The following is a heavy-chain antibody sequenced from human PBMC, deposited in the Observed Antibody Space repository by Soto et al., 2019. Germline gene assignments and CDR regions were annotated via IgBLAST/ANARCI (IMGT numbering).Heavy chain of an antibody. Sequence: QVHLVQSGPEVKKPGASVKVSCKASGYTFTNYYMHWVRQAPGQGLEWMGMINPSFDSTSYGQRFQGRLTMTRDTSTITVYMELSSLRSDDTAVYYCAREETIYGPYFDYWGQGTLVTVSS. CDR1: GYTFTNYY. J-gene: IGHJ4*02. V-gene: IGHV1-46*01. CDR3: AREETIYGPYFDY. CDR2: INPSFDST. D-gene: IGHD3-3*01.